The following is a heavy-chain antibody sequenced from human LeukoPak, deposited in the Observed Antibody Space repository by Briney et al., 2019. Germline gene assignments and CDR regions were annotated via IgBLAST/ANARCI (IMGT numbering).Heavy chain of an antibody. V-gene: IGHV3-33*01. CDR2: IWYDGSNK. CDR3: ARDFFRVHSGSYYFDY. CDR1: GFTFSSYG. Sequence: GGSLRLSCAASGFTFSSYGMHWVRQAPGKGLEWVAVIWYDGSNKYYADSVKGRFTISRDNSKNTLYPQMNSLRAEDTAVYYCARDFFRVHSGSYYFDYWGQGTLVTVSS. J-gene: IGHJ4*02. D-gene: IGHD1-26*01.